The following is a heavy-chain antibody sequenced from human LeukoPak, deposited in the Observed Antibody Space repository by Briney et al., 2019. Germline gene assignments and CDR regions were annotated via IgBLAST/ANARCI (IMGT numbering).Heavy chain of an antibody. D-gene: IGHD2-2*01. V-gene: IGHV4-59*01. J-gene: IGHJ5*02. CDR2: IYYSGST. CDR1: GGSISNKY. CDR3: ARVVPAATWFDP. Sequence: SETLSLTCTVSGGSISNKYWSWIRQPPGKGLEWIGYIYYSGSTNYNPSLKSRVTILVDTSKNQFSLKLSSVTAADTAVYYCARVVPAATWFDPWGQGTLVTVSS.